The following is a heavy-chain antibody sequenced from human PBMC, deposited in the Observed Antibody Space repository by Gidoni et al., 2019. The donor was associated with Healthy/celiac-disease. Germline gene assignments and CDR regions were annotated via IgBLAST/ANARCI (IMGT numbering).Heavy chain of an antibody. CDR1: GFTFSSYG. V-gene: IGHV3-30*03. Sequence: QVQLVESGGGVVQPGRSLRLSCAASGFTFSSYGMHWVRQAPGKGLEWVAVISYDGSNKYYADSVKGRFTISRDNSKNTLYLQMNSLRAEDTAVYYCAIPASGGEDIWGQGTMVTVSS. J-gene: IGHJ3*02. CDR3: AIPASGGEDI. D-gene: IGHD2-21*01. CDR2: ISYDGSNK.